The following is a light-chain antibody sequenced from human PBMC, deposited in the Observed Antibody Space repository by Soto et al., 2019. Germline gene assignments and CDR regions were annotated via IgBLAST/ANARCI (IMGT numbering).Light chain of an antibody. V-gene: IGKV3-15*01. CDR2: DAS. CDR3: QQYHNWPIT. Sequence: EIVMTQSPATLSVSPGERATLSFRASQSVSSNLAWYQQKPGQAPRLFIYDASTRATGIPARFSGSGSGTEFTLTISSLQSEDFTVYHCQQYHNWPITFGRGTRLEIK. CDR1: QSVSSN. J-gene: IGKJ5*01.